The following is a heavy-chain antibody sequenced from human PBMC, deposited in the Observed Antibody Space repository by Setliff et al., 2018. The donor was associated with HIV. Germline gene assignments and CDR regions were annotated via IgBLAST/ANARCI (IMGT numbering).Heavy chain of an antibody. CDR1: GGSISSGSYS. Sequence: PSETLSLTCTVSGGSISSGSYSWGWIRQPPGKGLEWIGSIYYSGSTYYNPSLKSRVTISVDTSKNQFSLKLSSVTAADTAVYYCARSVPRYCSGGSCYPPLFDYWGQGTLVTVSS. CDR2: IYYSGST. D-gene: IGHD2-15*01. CDR3: ARSVPRYCSGGSCYPPLFDY. V-gene: IGHV4-39*01. J-gene: IGHJ4*02.